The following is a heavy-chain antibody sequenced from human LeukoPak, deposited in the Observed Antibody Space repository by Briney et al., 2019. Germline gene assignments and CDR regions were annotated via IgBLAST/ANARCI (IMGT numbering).Heavy chain of an antibody. CDR2: ISGSGGIT. CDR1: GFTFSSYA. Sequence: GGSLRLSCAASGFTFSSYAMRWVRQAPGPGLEWVSGISGSGGITYYTDSVKGRFTISRDNSKNALYLQMNSLRGEDTAVYYCAKDRREDLAVAGGIDYWGQGTLVTVSS. CDR3: AKDRREDLAVAGGIDY. J-gene: IGHJ4*02. D-gene: IGHD6-19*01. V-gene: IGHV3-23*01.